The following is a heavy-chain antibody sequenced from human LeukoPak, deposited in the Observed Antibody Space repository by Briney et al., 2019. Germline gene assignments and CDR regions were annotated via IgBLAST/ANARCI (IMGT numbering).Heavy chain of an antibody. CDR3: ARGLVVPAAMPELDYYYYGMDV. CDR1: GGSISSYY. J-gene: IGHJ6*02. Sequence: SETLSLTCTVSGGSISSYYWSWIRQPPGKGLEWIGYIYYSGSTNYNPSLKSRVTISVDTSKNQFSLKLSSVTAADTTVYYCARGLVVPAAMPELDYYYYGMDVWGQGTRSPSP. D-gene: IGHD2-2*01. V-gene: IGHV4-59*01. CDR2: IYYSGST.